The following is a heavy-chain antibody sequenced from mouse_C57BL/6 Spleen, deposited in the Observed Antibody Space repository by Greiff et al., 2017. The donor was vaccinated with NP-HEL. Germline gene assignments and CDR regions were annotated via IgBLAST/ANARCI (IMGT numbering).Heavy chain of an antibody. J-gene: IGHJ4*01. Sequence: QVQLQQPGAELVKPGASVKLSCKASGYTFTSYWMHWVKQRPGRGLEWIGRIDPHSGGTKYNEKFKSKATMTVDKPSSTAYMQLSSLTSEYSAVYYCASWGTTVVSDDAIDYWGQGTSVTVSA. CDR1: GYTFTSYW. CDR2: IDPHSGGT. CDR3: ASWGTTVVSDDAIDY. D-gene: IGHD1-1*01. V-gene: IGHV1-72*01.